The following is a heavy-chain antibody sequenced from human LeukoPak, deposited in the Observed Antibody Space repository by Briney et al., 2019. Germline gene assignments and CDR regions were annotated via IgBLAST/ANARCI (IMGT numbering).Heavy chain of an antibody. V-gene: IGHV3-74*01. CDR1: GFTFSSYW. CDR3: ARDRALWFGGYYYYYGMDV. Sequence: GGSLRLSCAASGFTFSSYWMHWVRQAPGKGLVWVSRINSDGSSTSYADSVKGRFTISRDNAKNTLYLQMNSLRAEDTAVYYCARDRALWFGGYYYYYGMDVWGQGTTVTVSS. D-gene: IGHD3-10*01. J-gene: IGHJ6*02. CDR2: INSDGSST.